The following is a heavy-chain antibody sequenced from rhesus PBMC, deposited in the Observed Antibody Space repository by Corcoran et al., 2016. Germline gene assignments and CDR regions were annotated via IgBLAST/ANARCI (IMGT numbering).Heavy chain of an antibody. J-gene: IGHJ3*01. CDR3: ARMVSAAGTGDAFDF. CDR1: GFSISTSGMG. V-gene: IGHV2-174*01. D-gene: IGHD6-31*01. Sequence: QVTLKESGPALVKPTQTLTLTCTFSGFSISTSGMGVGWIRQPPGKALEWLALIYWDDNKYSSTSLKSRLTISKDTSKNQVVLTMTNMDPVDTATYSCARMVSAAGTGDAFDFWGQGLRVTVSS. CDR2: IYWDDNK.